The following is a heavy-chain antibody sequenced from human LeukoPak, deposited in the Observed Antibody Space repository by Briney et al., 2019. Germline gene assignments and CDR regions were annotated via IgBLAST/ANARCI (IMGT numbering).Heavy chain of an antibody. J-gene: IGHJ6*03. Sequence: ASVKVSCKASGYTSTSYDINWVRQATGQGLEWMGWMNPNSGNKGYAQKFQGRVTMTRNTSISTAYMELSSLRSEDTAVYYCARAVQQLPYYYYYYYMDVWGKGTTVTVSS. V-gene: IGHV1-8*01. CDR1: GYTSTSYD. D-gene: IGHD6-13*01. CDR3: ARAVQQLPYYYYYYYMDV. CDR2: MNPNSGNK.